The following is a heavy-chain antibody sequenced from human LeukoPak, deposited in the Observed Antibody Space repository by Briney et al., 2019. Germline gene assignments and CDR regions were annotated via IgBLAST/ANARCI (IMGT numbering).Heavy chain of an antibody. D-gene: IGHD6-19*01. CDR1: GYTFTNYA. Sequence: ASVKVSCKASGYTFTNYAMNWVRQAPGQGLEWMGWINTNTGNPTYAQGFTGRFVFSLDTSVSTAYLQISSLKAEDTAVYYCATDLKLRSYSSGWLERGQGTLVTVSS. CDR3: ATDLKLRSYSSGWLE. J-gene: IGHJ4*02. V-gene: IGHV7-4-1*02. CDR2: INTNTGNP.